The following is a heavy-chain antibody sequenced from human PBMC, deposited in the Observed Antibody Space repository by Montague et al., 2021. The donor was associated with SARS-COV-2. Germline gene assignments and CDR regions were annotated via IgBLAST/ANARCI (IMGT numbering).Heavy chain of an antibody. V-gene: IGHV4-31*03. D-gene: IGHD6-13*01. CDR3: ARDVGWYSSSWFDY. CDR1: GGSISSGGYY. J-gene: IGHJ4*02. CDR2: IYYSGNT. Sequence: TLSLTCTVSGGSISSGGYYWSWIRQHPGKGLEWIGYIYYSGNTYYNPSLKSRVTISVDTSKNQFSLKLSSVTAADTAVYYCARDVGWYSSSWFDYWGQGTLVTVSS.